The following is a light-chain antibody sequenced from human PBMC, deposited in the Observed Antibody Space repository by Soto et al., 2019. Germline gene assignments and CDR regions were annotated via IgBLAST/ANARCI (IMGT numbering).Light chain of an antibody. CDR1: SSNIGSET. CDR3: ATWDDSLKRVV. V-gene: IGLV1-44*01. J-gene: IGLJ2*01. Sequence: QSVLTQPPSASGTPGQRVTISCSGSSSNIGSETVNWYQHLPGTAPKLLIYLNNQRPSGVPDRFSGSKPDTSASLAISGLQSEDEADYYCATWDDSLKRVVFGGGTKLTVL. CDR2: LNN.